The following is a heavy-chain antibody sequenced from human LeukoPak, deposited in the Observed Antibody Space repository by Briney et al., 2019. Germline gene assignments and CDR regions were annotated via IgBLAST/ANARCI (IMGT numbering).Heavy chain of an antibody. CDR3: ATSHYYDSSGYYSIDY. V-gene: IGHV1-24*01. CDR1: GYTLTELS. Sequence: ASVKVSCKVSGYTLTELSMHWVRQAPGKGREGMGGFDPEDGETIYAQKFQGRVTMTEDTSTDTAYMELSSLRSEDTAVYYCATSHYYDSSGYYSIDYWGQGTLVTVSS. J-gene: IGHJ4*02. D-gene: IGHD3-22*01. CDR2: FDPEDGET.